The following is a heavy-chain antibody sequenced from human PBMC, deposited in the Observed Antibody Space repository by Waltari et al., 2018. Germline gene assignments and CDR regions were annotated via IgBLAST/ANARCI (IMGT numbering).Heavy chain of an antibody. V-gene: IGHV4-34*01. Sequence: QVQLQQWGAGVLKPTETLSLTCAVYGGSFSGYYLSWTRRAPGKGLAWIGEINHSGSTHYNPSLKSRVTRSVDTSKNQFSLKLSSVTAADTAVYYCARGHVLRYFDWSEPGVRFDYWGQGTLVTVSS. D-gene: IGHD3-9*01. CDR2: INHSGST. CDR3: ARGHVLRYFDWSEPGVRFDY. J-gene: IGHJ4*02. CDR1: GGSFSGYY.